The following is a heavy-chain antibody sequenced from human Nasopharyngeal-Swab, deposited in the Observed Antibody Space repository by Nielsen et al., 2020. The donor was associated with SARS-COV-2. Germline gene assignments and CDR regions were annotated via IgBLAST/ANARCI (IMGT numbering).Heavy chain of an antibody. V-gene: IGHV1-8*01. D-gene: IGHD6-19*01. CDR1: GYTFTSYD. J-gene: IGHJ4*02. Sequence: ASVKVSCKASGYTFTSYDINWVRQATGQGLEWMGWMNPNSGNTGYAQKFQGRVTMTGNTSISTAYMELSSLRSEDTAVYYCARGVNCQWLTRCYYFDYWGQGTLVTVSS. CDR2: MNPNSGNT. CDR3: ARGVNCQWLTRCYYFDY.